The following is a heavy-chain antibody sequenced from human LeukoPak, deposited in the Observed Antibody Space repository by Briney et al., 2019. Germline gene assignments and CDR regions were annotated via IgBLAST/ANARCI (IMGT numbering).Heavy chain of an antibody. J-gene: IGHJ4*02. Sequence: PGGSLRLSCAASGFSFSSYSMNWVRQAPGRGLEWVSYIRSDTILYADSVKGRFTISRDNAKNSLFLQMNSLRDEDTAVYYCARDRISGYYYDSSGYYYGWGQGTLVTVSS. CDR1: GFSFSSYS. V-gene: IGHV3-48*02. D-gene: IGHD3-22*01. CDR3: ARDRISGYYYDSSGYYYG. CDR2: IRSDTI.